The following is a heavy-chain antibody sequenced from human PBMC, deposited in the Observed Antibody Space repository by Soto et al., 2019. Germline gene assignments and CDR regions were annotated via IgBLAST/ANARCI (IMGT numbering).Heavy chain of an antibody. CDR1: GYTFTGYY. D-gene: IGHD3-10*01. Sequence: ASVKVSCKASGYTFTGYYMHWVRQAPGQGLEWMGWINPNSGGTNYAQKFQGWVTMTRDTSISTAYMELSRLRSDDTAVYYCARGYYGSGSWGPYDAFDIWGQGTMVTVS. V-gene: IGHV1-2*04. CDR3: ARGYYGSGSWGPYDAFDI. CDR2: INPNSGGT. J-gene: IGHJ3*02.